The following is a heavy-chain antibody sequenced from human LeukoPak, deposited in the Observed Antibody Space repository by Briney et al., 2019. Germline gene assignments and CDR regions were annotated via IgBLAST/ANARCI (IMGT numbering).Heavy chain of an antibody. D-gene: IGHD1-26*01. Sequence: GASLQISCKVSGYSFTSYCIGWVRQLPGKGLEWMGIIYPGDSGPTYNPSFQGQVTISVDKSINTAYLQWSSLQASDTAMYYCGMSGDRVPLQDDVFDVWGQGTMVTVST. CDR1: GYSFTSYC. V-gene: IGHV5-51*01. CDR3: GMSGDRVPLQDDVFDV. J-gene: IGHJ3*01. CDR2: IYPGDSGP.